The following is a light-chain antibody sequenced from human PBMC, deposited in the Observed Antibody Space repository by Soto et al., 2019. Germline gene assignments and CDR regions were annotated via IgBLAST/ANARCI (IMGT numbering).Light chain of an antibody. V-gene: IGKV3-15*01. CDR2: GAS. Sequence: EMVMTQSPATLSVSPGETVTLSCRASQSVFSNLAWYQQKPGQAPRLLIYGASTRATGIPARFSGSGSGTEFTLTITSLQSEDFAVYYCQQYNSWWTFGQGTKVDIK. J-gene: IGKJ1*01. CDR3: QQYNSWWT. CDR1: QSVFSN.